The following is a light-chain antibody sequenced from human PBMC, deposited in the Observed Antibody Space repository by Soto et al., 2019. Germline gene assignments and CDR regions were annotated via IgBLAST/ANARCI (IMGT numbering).Light chain of an antibody. Sequence: DIQMTQSPSSLSASVGDRVTITCRASQDISDFLAWYQQRPGKIPNILVYDASTLQSGVPTRFSGSGSGTHFTLTISSLQPEDVASYYCQEYHSLLYTFGQGTKVEIK. CDR2: DAS. J-gene: IGKJ2*01. V-gene: IGKV1-27*01. CDR3: QEYHSLLYT. CDR1: QDISDF.